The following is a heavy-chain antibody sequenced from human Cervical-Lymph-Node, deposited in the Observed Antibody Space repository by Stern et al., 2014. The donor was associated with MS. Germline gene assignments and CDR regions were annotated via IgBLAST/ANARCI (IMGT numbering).Heavy chain of an antibody. CDR3: ARGYFSGWFGY. V-gene: IGHV4-34*01. CDR2: SNHGGST. D-gene: IGHD6-19*01. Sequence: QVQLQQWGAGLLKPSETLSLTCAVYGGSFSGYYLHWIRQPPGKGLEWIGESNHGGSTNYNPSLKSRITISVDTPKNHFSLKLSSGTAADTAVYYCARGYFSGWFGYWGQGTLVTVSS. CDR1: GGSFSGYY. J-gene: IGHJ4*02.